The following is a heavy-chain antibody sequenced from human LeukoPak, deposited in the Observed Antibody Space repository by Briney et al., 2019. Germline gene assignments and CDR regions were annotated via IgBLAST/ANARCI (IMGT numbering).Heavy chain of an antibody. V-gene: IGHV3-30*02. Sequence: GGSLRLPCAASGFSFSSSGMHWVRQAPGKGPEWVAFTRFDDSYKAYGDSVKGRFTISRDNSKNTLYLQMDSLRSDDTAVYFCAKSSAGITWFDPWGQGTLVTVSS. CDR3: AKSSAGITWFDP. J-gene: IGHJ5*02. CDR2: TRFDDSYK. CDR1: GFSFSSSG. D-gene: IGHD1-7*01.